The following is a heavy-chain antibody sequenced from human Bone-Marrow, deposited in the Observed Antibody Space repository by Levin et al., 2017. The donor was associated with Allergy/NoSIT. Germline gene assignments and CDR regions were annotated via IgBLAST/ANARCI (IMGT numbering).Heavy chain of an antibody. D-gene: IGHD3-9*01. CDR1: GFTFSSYV. Sequence: GGSLRLSCAASGFTFSSYVMHWVRQAPGKGLEWVAVISSDGNNKNSADSVKGRVIISRDNSKDTLYLQMNSLRAEDTAVYYCAREGGDWLGLYYYYGMDVWGQGTTVTVSS. CDR3: AREGGDWLGLYYYYGMDV. CDR2: ISSDGNNK. V-gene: IGHV3-30*03. J-gene: IGHJ6*02.